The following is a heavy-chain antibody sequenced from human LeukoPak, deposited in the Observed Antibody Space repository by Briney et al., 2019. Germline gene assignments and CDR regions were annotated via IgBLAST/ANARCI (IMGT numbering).Heavy chain of an antibody. V-gene: IGHV4-61*08. Sequence: SETLSLTCTVSGGSISSGGYYWSWLRQPPGKGLEWIGYIYSSGSTNYNPSLKSRVTISLETSKNQFSLKLTSVTAADTAVFYWARHPPRGSLNDAFDIWGQGTLVTVSS. CDR3: ARHPPRGSLNDAFDI. CDR2: IYSSGST. J-gene: IGHJ3*02. CDR1: GGSISSGGYY.